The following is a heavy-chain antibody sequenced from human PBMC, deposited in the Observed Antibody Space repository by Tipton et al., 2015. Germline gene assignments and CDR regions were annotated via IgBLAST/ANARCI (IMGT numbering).Heavy chain of an antibody. CDR1: GFPVGSKD. V-gene: IGHV3-53*01. CDR2: LYSDGRI. CDR3: ARVMLEMATIMDS. Sequence: SLRLSCAASGFPVGSKDMSWVRQAPAKGLEWVSVLYSDGRINYADSVKGRFTISRDNAKNTMFLQMTSLRVEDTAMYFCARVMLEMATIMDSWGQGTLVTVSS. J-gene: IGHJ4*02. D-gene: IGHD5-24*01.